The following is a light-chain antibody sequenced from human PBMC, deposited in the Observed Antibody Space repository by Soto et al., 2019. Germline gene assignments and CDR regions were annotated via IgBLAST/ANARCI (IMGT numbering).Light chain of an antibody. V-gene: IGKV3-15*01. CDR3: QQYNNWPPWT. Sequence: EMVMTQSPATLSVSPGERATLSCRASQSVRSNLDWYQQKPGQAPRLLIYGASTRATGIPARFSGSGSGTELTLTISSLQSEDFAVYYCQQYNNWPPWTFGQGTKVEIK. J-gene: IGKJ1*01. CDR1: QSVRSN. CDR2: GAS.